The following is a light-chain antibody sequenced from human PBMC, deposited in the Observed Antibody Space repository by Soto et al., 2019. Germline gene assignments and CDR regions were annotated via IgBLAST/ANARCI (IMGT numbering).Light chain of an antibody. CDR2: AAS. V-gene: IGKV1-9*01. CDR1: QGINSY. J-gene: IGKJ1*01. Sequence: DIPLTQSPSVLSASVGDRVTITCRASQGINSYLAWYQQKPGKVPKLLIYAASTLHSGVPSRFSGSGSGTEFTLTISSLQPEDCATYYCQQLNSYPRTFGQGTKVEIK. CDR3: QQLNSYPRT.